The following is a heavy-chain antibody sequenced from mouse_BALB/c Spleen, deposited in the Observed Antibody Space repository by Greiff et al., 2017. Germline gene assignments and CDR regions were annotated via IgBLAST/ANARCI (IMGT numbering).Heavy chain of an antibody. CDR3: ARPFWYFDV. Sequence: VQLQQSGAELVRPGALVKLSCKASGFNIKDYYMHWVKQRPEQGLEWIGWIDPENGNTIYDPKFQGKASITADTSSNTAYLQLSSLTSEDTAVYYCARPFWYFDVWGAGTTVTVSS. CDR2: IDPENGNT. J-gene: IGHJ1*01. V-gene: IGHV14-1*02. CDR1: GFNIKDYY.